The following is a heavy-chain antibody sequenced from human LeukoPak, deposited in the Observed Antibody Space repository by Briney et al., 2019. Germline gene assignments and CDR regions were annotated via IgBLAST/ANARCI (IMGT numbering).Heavy chain of an antibody. CDR1: GYTFTSYG. CDR3: ARAVYCSGGSCYSNLRNFDY. V-gene: IGHV1-18*01. Sequence: ASVKVSCKASGYTFTSYGISWVRQAPGQGLEWMGWISAYNGNTNYAQKLQGRVTMTTDTSTSTACMELRSLRSDDTAVYYCARAVYCSGGSCYSNLRNFDYWGQGTLVTVSS. D-gene: IGHD2-15*01. CDR2: ISAYNGNT. J-gene: IGHJ4*02.